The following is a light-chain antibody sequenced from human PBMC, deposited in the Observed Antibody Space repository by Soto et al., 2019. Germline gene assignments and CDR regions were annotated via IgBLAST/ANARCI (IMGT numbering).Light chain of an antibody. Sequence: ETVLTQSPDTLSLSPGERATLSCRASQNIYINNLAWYQQKPGQSPRLLMYGVSTRATGIPDRFSGGGSGTDFTLTISRLEPEDFAVYYCQQYGGSPPYTFGQGTKLEIK. CDR1: QNIYINN. V-gene: IGKV3-20*01. J-gene: IGKJ2*01. CDR2: GVS. CDR3: QQYGGSPPYT.